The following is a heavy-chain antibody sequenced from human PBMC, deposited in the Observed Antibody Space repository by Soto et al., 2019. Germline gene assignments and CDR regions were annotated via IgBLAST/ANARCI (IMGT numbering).Heavy chain of an antibody. CDR2: INHSGST. J-gene: IGHJ6*03. D-gene: IGHD2-15*01. CDR3: ARGRRCSGGSCPTKNYYYYMDV. V-gene: IGHV4-34*01. CDR1: GGSFSGYY. Sequence: SETLSLTCAVYGGSFSGYYWSWIRQPPGKGLEWIGEINHSGSTNYNPSLKSRVTISVDTSKNQFSLKLSSVTAADTAVYYCARGRRCSGGSCPTKNYYYYMDVWGKGTTVTVSS.